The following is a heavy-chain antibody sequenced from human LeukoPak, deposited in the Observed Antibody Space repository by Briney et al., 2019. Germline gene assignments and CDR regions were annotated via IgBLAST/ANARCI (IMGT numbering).Heavy chain of an antibody. CDR2: ISSSGSTI. D-gene: IGHD1-26*01. CDR3: ARDLQLTGSYSFFDI. Sequence: GGSLRLSCAASGFTFSDYYMSWIRQAPGKGLEWVSYISSSGSTIYYADSVKGRFTISRDNAKNSLYLQMNSLRAEDTAVYYCARDLQLTGSYSFFDIWGQGTMVTVSS. J-gene: IGHJ3*02. CDR1: GFTFSDYY. V-gene: IGHV3-11*01.